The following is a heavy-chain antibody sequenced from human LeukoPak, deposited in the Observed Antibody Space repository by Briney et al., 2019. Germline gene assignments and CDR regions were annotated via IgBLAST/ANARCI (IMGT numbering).Heavy chain of an antibody. D-gene: IGHD2-21*02. CDR3: ATAEYCGGDCCNFDY. J-gene: IGHJ4*02. V-gene: IGHV1-24*01. CDR2: FDPEDGET. Sequence: ASVKVSCKVSGYTLTELSMHWVRQAPGKGLEWMGGFDPEDGETIYAQKFQGRVTMTEDTSTDTAYMELSSLRSEDTAVYYCATAEYCGGDCCNFDYWGQGTLVTVSS. CDR1: GYTLTELS.